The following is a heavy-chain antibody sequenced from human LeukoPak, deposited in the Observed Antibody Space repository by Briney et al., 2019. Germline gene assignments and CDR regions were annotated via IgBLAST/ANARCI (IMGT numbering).Heavy chain of an antibody. V-gene: IGHV4-59*01. CDR2: IYYSGST. CDR1: GGSTSSYY. Sequence: SETLSLTCTVSGGSTSSYYWSWIRQPPGKGLEWIGYIYYSGSTNYNPSLKSRVTISVDTSKNQFSLKLSSVTAADTAVYYCARADVAMVRGASGAFDIWGQGTMVTVSS. J-gene: IGHJ3*02. D-gene: IGHD3-10*01. CDR3: ARADVAMVRGASGAFDI.